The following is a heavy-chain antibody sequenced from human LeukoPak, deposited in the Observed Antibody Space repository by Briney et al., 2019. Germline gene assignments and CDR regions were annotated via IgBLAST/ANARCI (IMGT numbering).Heavy chain of an antibody. Sequence: GGSLRLSCAASGFTFNNYVMTWVRQAPGKGLEWVSAISGSGGSTYYADSVKGRFTISRDNSKNTLYLQMNSLRAEDTAVYYCAKFSQLWSNWDAFDIWGQGTMVTVSS. CDR3: AKFSQLWSNWDAFDI. J-gene: IGHJ3*02. V-gene: IGHV3-23*01. D-gene: IGHD5-18*01. CDR1: GFTFNNYV. CDR2: ISGSGGST.